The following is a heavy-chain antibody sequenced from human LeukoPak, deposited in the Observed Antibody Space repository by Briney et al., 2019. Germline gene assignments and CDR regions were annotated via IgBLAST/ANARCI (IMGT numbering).Heavy chain of an antibody. CDR3: AKGPRGLHYYDSSGEVDC. CDR2: IRYDGSNK. D-gene: IGHD3-22*01. CDR1: GFTFSGYG. V-gene: IGHV3-30*02. J-gene: IGHJ4*02. Sequence: PGGSLRLSCAASGFTFSGYGMHWVRQAPGKGLEWVAFIRYDGSNKYYADSVKGRFTISRDNSKNTLYLQMNSLRAEDTAVYYCAKGPRGLHYYDSSGEVDCWGQGTLVTVSS.